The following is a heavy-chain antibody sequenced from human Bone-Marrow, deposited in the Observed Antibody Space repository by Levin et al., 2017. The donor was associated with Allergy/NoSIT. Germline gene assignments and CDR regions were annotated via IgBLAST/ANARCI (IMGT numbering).Heavy chain of an antibody. CDR2: ISSSGSII. V-gene: IGHV3-48*02. D-gene: IGHD1-26*01. J-gene: IGHJ4*02. Sequence: QPGGSLRLSCAASGFTFNTYTMNWVRQAPGKGLEWVSCISSSGSIIVYADSVKGRYTISRDNAKNSLYLQMNSLRDEDTAVYYCASGSYARFDYWGQGTLVTVSS. CDR3: ASGSYARFDY. CDR1: GFTFNTYT.